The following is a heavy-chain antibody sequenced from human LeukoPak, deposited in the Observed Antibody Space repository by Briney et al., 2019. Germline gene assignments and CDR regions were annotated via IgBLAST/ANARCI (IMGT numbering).Heavy chain of an antibody. Sequence: GASVKVSCKASGYTFTSYGISWLRQAPRQRLEWMGWISAYNGNTNYAQKLQGRVTMTTDTSTSTAYMELRSLRSYDTAVYYCARAVGWLHDAFDIWGQGTMVTVSS. J-gene: IGHJ3*02. CDR2: ISAYNGNT. CDR3: ARAVGWLHDAFDI. V-gene: IGHV1-18*01. D-gene: IGHD5-12*01. CDR1: GYTFTSYG.